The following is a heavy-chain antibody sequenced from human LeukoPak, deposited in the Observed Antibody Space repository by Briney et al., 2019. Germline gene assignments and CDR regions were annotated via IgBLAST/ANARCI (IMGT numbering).Heavy chain of an antibody. V-gene: IGHV3-23*01. CDR2: ISGNGGST. CDR1: GFIFNNYD. J-gene: IGHJ4*02. CDR3: AKVTVTMAATGDY. Sequence: GGSLRLSCVVSGFIFNNYDMSWVRQAPGKGLEWVSAISGNGGSTYYADSVKGRFTISRDNSKNTLYLQMHSLGVEDTAIYYCAKVTVTMAATGDYWGQGTLVTVSS. D-gene: IGHD2-15*01.